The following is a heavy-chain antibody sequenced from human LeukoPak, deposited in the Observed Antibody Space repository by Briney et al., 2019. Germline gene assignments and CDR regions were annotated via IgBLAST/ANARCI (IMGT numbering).Heavy chain of an antibody. CDR1: GGSISSYY. V-gene: IGHV4-59*01. D-gene: IGHD1-1*01. CDR3: ARERRYNWNDDY. Sequence: PSETLSLTCTVSGGSISSYYWSWIRQPPGKGLGWIGYIYYSGSTNYNPSLKSRVTISVDTSKNQFSLKLSSVTAADTAVYYCARERRYNWNDDYWGQGTLVTVSS. CDR2: IYYSGST. J-gene: IGHJ4*02.